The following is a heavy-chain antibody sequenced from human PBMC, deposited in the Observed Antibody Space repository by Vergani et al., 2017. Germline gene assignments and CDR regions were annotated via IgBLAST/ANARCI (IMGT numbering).Heavy chain of an antibody. V-gene: IGHV1-3*04. CDR1: GYTFTSYA. J-gene: IGHJ6*02. Sequence: QVQLVQSGAEVKKPGASVKVSCKASGYTFTSYAMRWVRQAPGQRLEWMGWINTGNGNTKYSQKFQGRVTITRDTSASTAYMELSSLRSEDTAVYYCARDRLLLWFGELTPYYYYYGMDVWGQGTTVTVSS. D-gene: IGHD3-10*01. CDR2: INTGNGNT. CDR3: ARDRLLLWFGELTPYYYYYGMDV.